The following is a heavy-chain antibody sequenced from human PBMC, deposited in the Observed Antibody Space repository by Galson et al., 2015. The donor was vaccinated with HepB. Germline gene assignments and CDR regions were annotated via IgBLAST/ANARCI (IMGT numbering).Heavy chain of an antibody. Sequence: SLRLSCAASGFTFSSHSMTWVRQAPGKGLEWVSIISGRSETTFYADSVKGRFTIYRDISKNTLYLQMDTLRAEDTAVYYCAKPGDLLRGVTPYYFDAWGQGALVTVSS. CDR2: ISGRSETT. D-gene: IGHD3-10*01. J-gene: IGHJ4*02. CDR1: GFTFSSHS. V-gene: IGHV3-23*01. CDR3: AKPGDLLRGVTPYYFDA.